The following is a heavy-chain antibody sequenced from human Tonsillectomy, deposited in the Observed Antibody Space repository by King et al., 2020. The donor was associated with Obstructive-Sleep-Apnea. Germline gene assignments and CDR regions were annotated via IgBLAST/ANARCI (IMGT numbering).Heavy chain of an antibody. V-gene: IGHV1-69*01. Sequence: VQLVESGAEVKKPGSSVKVSCKASGGTFSSYAISWVRQAPGQGLEWMGGIIPIFGTANYAQKFQGRVTITADESTSTAYMELSSLRSEDMAVYYCARGLYYYDSSGFRRQDAFDIWGQGTMVTVSS. D-gene: IGHD3-22*01. CDR1: GGTFSSYA. CDR2: IIPIFGTA. J-gene: IGHJ3*02. CDR3: ARGLYYYDSSGFRRQDAFDI.